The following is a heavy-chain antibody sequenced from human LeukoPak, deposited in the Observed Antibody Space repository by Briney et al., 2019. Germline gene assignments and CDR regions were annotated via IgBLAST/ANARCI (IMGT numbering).Heavy chain of an antibody. CDR2: IKQDGSEK. Sequence: GGSLRLSCAASGFTFSSYWMSWVRQAPGKGLEWVANIKQDGSEKYYVDSVKGRFTISRDNAKNSLYLQMNSLRAEDTAVYYCARAQTDMYYDFWSGYYPVFDPWGQGTLVTVSS. D-gene: IGHD3-3*01. CDR1: GFTFSSYW. V-gene: IGHV3-7*01. J-gene: IGHJ5*02. CDR3: ARAQTDMYYDFWSGYYPVFDP.